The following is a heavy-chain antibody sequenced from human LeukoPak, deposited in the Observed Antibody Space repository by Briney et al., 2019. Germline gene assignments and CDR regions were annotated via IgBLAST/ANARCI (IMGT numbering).Heavy chain of an antibody. CDR2: ISGDGGST. CDR3: AKDVGYTVTRIFYYHYAMDV. D-gene: IGHD4-17*01. J-gene: IGHJ6*02. V-gene: IGHV3-43*02. Sequence: PGGSLRLSCAASGFIFDDYAMHWVRQAPGKGLEWVSLISGDGGSTYYADSVKGRFTISRDNIKNSLYLQMNSLRAEDTALYFCAKDVGYTVTRIFYYHYAMDVWGQGTTVTVSS. CDR1: GFIFDDYA.